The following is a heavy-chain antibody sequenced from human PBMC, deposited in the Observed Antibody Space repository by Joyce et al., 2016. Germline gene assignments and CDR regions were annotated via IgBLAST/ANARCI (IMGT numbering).Heavy chain of an antibody. CDR1: GFTFSGNS. V-gene: IGHV3-7*01. Sequence: EVQLVESGGGLVQPGGSLRLSWSASGFTFSGNSMSWLRQAPGGGVEWVANIKQDGSAVYYLDSVKGRFTVSRDNARSLVHLQMVSLRVEDTALYYCARGKAFDVWGQGTMVTVSS. CDR3: ARGKAFDV. CDR2: IKQDGSAV. J-gene: IGHJ3*01.